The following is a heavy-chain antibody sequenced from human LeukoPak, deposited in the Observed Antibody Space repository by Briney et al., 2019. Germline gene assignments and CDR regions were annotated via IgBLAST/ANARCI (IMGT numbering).Heavy chain of an antibody. Sequence: GGSLRLSCAASGFTFSSYSMSWVRQAPGKGLEWVSSISSSSSYIYYADSVKGRFTISRDNAKNSLYLQMNSLRAEDTAVYYCARDTGGPNWFDPWGQGTLVTVSS. CDR3: ARDTGGPNWFDP. CDR1: GFTFSSYS. J-gene: IGHJ5*02. CDR2: ISSSSSYI. V-gene: IGHV3-21*01. D-gene: IGHD2-8*02.